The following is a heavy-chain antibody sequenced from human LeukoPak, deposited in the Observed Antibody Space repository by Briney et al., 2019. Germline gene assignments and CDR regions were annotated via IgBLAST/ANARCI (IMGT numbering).Heavy chain of an antibody. Sequence: PGGSLRLSCAASGFTFSSYGMHWVRQAPGKGLEWVAVIWYDGSNKYYADSVKGRFTIPRDNSKNTLYLQMNSLSAEDTAVYYCAKDLRDGYNLSYYFDYWGQGTLVTVSS. D-gene: IGHD5-24*01. J-gene: IGHJ4*02. CDR3: AKDLRDGYNLSYYFDY. CDR2: IWYDGSNK. V-gene: IGHV3-33*06. CDR1: GFTFSSYG.